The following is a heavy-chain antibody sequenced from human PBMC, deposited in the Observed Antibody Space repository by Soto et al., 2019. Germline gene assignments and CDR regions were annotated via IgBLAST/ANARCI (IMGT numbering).Heavy chain of an antibody. CDR2: INAGNGNT. D-gene: IGHD3-16*01. CDR3: ASSQVGGCLQFRKFDY. Sequence: QVQLVQSGAEVKKPGASVKVSCKASGYTFTSYAMHWVRQAPGQRLEWMGWINAGNGNTKYSQKFQGRVTITRDTSASTAYMELSSLRSEDTAVYYCASSQVGGCLQFRKFDYWGQGTLVTVSS. V-gene: IGHV1-3*01. CDR1: GYTFTSYA. J-gene: IGHJ4*02.